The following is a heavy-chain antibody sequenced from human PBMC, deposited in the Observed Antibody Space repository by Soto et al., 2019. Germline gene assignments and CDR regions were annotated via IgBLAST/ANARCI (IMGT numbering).Heavy chain of an antibody. D-gene: IGHD1-26*01. V-gene: IGHV4-38-2*01. J-gene: IGHJ4*02. CDR3: ARTHSGSYYSVFNY. Sequence: SETLSLTCVVSNFSISRGYYWGWIRQSPGKGLEWIASIYRSGTTSYNPSLKSRVTISVDPSKNQFSLMLTAVTAADTAVYYCARTHSGSYYSVFNYWGRGSLVTVSS. CDR1: NFSISRGYY. CDR2: IYRSGTT.